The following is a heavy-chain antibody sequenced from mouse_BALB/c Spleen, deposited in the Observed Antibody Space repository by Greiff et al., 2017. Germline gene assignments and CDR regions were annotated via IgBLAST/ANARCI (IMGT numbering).Heavy chain of an antibody. CDR2: INPSTGYT. V-gene: IGHV1-7*01. D-gene: IGHD2-1*01. Sequence: VQRVESGAELAKPGASVKMSCKASGYTFTSYWMHWVKQRPGQGLEWIGYINPSTGYTEYNQKFKDKATLTADKSSSTAYMQLSSLTSEDSAVYYGARSGGNFYYYAMDYWGQGTSVTVSS. CDR1: GYTFTSYW. CDR3: ARSGGNFYYYAMDY. J-gene: IGHJ4*01.